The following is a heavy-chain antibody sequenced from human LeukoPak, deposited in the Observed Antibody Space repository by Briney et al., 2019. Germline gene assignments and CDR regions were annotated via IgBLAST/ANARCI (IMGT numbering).Heavy chain of an antibody. J-gene: IGHJ4*02. D-gene: IGHD3-10*01. Sequence: GGSLRLSCAASGFTVSSNYMSWVRQAPGKGLEWVSVIYSGGSTYYADSVRGRFTISRDNSKNTLYLQMNSLRAEDTAVYYCARGSPMLRGRPFDYWGQGTLVTVSS. CDR3: ARGSPMLRGRPFDY. V-gene: IGHV3-53*01. CDR1: GFTVSSNY. CDR2: IYSGGST.